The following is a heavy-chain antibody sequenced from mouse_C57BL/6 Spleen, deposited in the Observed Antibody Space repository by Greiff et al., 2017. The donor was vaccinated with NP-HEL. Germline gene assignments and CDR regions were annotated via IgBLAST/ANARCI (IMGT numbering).Heavy chain of an antibody. Sequence: EVQRVESGPGLVKPSQSLSLTCSVTGYSFTSGYYWNWIRQFPGNKLEWMGYISYDGSNNYNPSLKNRISITRDTSKNQFFLKLNSVTTEDTATYYCASDDYYGSRGYYAMDYWGQGTSVTVSS. CDR3: ASDDYYGSRGYYAMDY. CDR1: GYSFTSGYY. D-gene: IGHD1-1*01. V-gene: IGHV3-6*01. CDR2: ISYDGSN. J-gene: IGHJ4*01.